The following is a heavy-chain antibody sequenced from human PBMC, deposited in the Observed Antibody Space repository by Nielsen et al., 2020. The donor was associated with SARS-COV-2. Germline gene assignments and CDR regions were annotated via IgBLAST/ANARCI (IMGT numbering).Heavy chain of an antibody. Sequence: GGSLRLSCTASGFTFSNSAMSWVRQTSGKGLEWVSSISGSGDRTDYADSVKGRFTISRDNSKNTLYLQLNSLRAEDTAVFCCAKISGSQRHYFDFWGQGALVTVSS. CDR1: GFTFSNSA. D-gene: IGHD1-26*01. V-gene: IGHV3-23*01. CDR3: AKISGSQRHYFDF. J-gene: IGHJ4*02. CDR2: ISGSGDRT.